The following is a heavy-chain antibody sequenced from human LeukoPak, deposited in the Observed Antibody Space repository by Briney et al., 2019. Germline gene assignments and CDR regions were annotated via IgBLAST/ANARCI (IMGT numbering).Heavy chain of an antibody. CDR1: GFTFSDHY. J-gene: IGHJ4*02. D-gene: IGHD3-22*01. CDR2: ISGSSSFT. V-gene: IGHV3-11*06. CDR3: ARKHYYDSSGYPSLGY. Sequence: GGSLRLSCAASGFTFSDHYMGWIRQAPGKGLEWLSYISGSSSFTDYADSVKGRFSISRDNAKNSLNLQMNSLRAEDTAVYYCARKHYYDSSGYPSLGYWGQGTLVTVSS.